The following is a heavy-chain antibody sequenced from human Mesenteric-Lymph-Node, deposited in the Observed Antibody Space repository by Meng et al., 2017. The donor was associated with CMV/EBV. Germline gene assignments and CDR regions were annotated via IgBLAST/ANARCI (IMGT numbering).Heavy chain of an antibody. CDR3: ARDLGVNIVVGPTTTK. D-gene: IGHD2-21*01. CDR1: GYSIRSGYY. J-gene: IGHJ4*02. Sequence: SETLSLTCSVSGYSIRSGYYCGWIRQTPGKGLEWFGSIFHSGTTYYNPSLKRRVTISVDTSKNQISQKLSSVTAADTAVYYCARDLGVNIVVGPTTTKWGQGTLVTVSS. CDR2: IFHSGTT. V-gene: IGHV4-38-2*02.